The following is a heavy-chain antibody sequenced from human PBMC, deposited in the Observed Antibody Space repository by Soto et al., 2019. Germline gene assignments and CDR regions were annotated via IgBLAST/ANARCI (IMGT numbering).Heavy chain of an antibody. J-gene: IGHJ6*03. CDR2: INPNSGGT. CDR3: ARDRSGTTDRYYYYMDV. Sequence: GASVKVSCKASGYTFTGYYVHWVRQAPGQGLEWMGWINPNSGGTNYAQKFQGWVTMTRDTSISTAYMELSRLRSDDTAVYYCARDRSGTTDRYYYYMDVWGKGTTVTVSS. V-gene: IGHV1-2*04. D-gene: IGHD2-15*01. CDR1: GYTFTGYY.